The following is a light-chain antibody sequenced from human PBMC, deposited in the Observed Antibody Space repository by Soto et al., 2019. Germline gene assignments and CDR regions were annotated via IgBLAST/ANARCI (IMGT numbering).Light chain of an antibody. V-gene: IGKV3-15*01. CDR3: QHYNNWSPYT. Sequence: ETVMTQSPDTLSVSPGESATLSCRASQDVSTNLAWFQQKPGQTPRLVLYGASKRATGIPARFSGSGSGRHFTLTISTLKSQDFAVSYCQHYNNWSPYTFGQRTKVDSK. CDR1: QDVSTN. J-gene: IGKJ2*01. CDR2: GAS.